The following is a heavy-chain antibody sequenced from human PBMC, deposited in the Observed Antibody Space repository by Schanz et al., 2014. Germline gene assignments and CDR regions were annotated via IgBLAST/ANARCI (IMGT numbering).Heavy chain of an antibody. CDR2: INWNGGST. D-gene: IGHD2-2*01. Sequence: EVQLVESGGGLVKPGGSLRLSCAASGFTFTGHWMSWVRQAPGKGLEWVSGINWNGGSTGYADSVKGRFTISRDNAKNSLFLQMNSLSAEDTAVYYCAKVAPAATYLDTWGQGTLVTVSS. CDR3: AKVAPAATYLDT. J-gene: IGHJ4*02. CDR1: GFTFTGHW. V-gene: IGHV3-20*04.